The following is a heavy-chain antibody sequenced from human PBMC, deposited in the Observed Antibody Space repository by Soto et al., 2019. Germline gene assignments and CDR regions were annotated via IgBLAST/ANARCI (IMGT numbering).Heavy chain of an antibody. D-gene: IGHD3-10*01. CDR3: ARISGLHYYYGMDV. CDR1: GFSLSTSGMC. J-gene: IGHJ6*02. Sequence: EFGPTLVNPTQTLTLTCTFSGFSLSTSGMCVSWIRQPPGKALEWLALIDWDDDKYYSTSLKTRLTISKDTSKNQVVLTMTNMDPVDTATYYCARISGLHYYYGMDVWGQGTTVTVSS. V-gene: IGHV2-70*01. CDR2: IDWDDDK.